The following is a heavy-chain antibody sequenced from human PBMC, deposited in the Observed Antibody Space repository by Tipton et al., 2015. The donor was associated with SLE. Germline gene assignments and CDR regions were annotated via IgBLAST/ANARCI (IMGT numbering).Heavy chain of an antibody. V-gene: IGHV4-39*07. J-gene: IGHJ4*02. CDR3: ARVPRDGMTYYFDY. D-gene: IGHD1-14*01. CDR1: GGSISSSSYY. Sequence: TLSLTCTVSGGSISSSSYYCGWIRQPPGKGLEWIGSIYYSGSTYYNPSLKSRVTISVDTPKNQFSLKLSSVTAADTAVYYCARVPRDGMTYYFDYWGQGTLVTVSS. CDR2: IYYSGST.